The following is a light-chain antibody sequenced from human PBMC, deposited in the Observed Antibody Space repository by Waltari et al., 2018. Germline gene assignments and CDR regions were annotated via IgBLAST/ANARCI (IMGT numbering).Light chain of an antibody. Sequence: QSVLTQPPSASGTPGQRVTISCSGRSSNIGSNYVYWYQQLPGTAPKLLIYRNNQRPSGVPYRFSGSKSGTAASLAIIGLRSEDEADYYCAAWDDSLSGPVFGGGTKLTVL. CDR1: SSNIGSNY. J-gene: IGLJ2*01. CDR2: RNN. V-gene: IGLV1-47*01. CDR3: AAWDDSLSGPV.